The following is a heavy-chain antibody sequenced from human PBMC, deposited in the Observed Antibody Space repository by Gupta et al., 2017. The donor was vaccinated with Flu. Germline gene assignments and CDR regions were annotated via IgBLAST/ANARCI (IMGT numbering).Heavy chain of an antibody. CDR2: INPNSGGT. CDR1: GYTFTGYY. CDR3: ARGAIVVVPAAIRFWFDP. D-gene: IGHD2-2*02. Sequence: QVQLVQSGAEVKKPGASVKVSCKASGYTFTGYYMHWVRQAPGQGLEWMGWINPNSGGTNYAQKFQGRVTMTRDTSISTAYMELSRLRSDDTAVYYCARGAIVVVPAAIRFWFDPWGQGTLVTVSS. J-gene: IGHJ5*02. V-gene: IGHV1-2*02.